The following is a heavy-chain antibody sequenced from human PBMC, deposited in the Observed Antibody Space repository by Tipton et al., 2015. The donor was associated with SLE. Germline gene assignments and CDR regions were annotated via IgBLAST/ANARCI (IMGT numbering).Heavy chain of an antibody. CDR1: GGSINTGDYY. J-gene: IGHJ6*02. Sequence: TLSLTCTVSGGSINTGDYYWSWIRQPPGKGLEWVGYIYYSGTTYYNPSLKSRLTMSVDTSKNQFSLKLSSVTAADTAMYYCARVTGIGYYYGMGVWGQGTTVTVSS. CDR3: ARVTGIGYYYGMGV. V-gene: IGHV4-30-4*08. CDR2: IYYSGTT. D-gene: IGHD1-20*01.